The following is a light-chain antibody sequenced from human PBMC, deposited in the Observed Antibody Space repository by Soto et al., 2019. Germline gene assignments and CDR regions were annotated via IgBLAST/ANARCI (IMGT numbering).Light chain of an antibody. V-gene: IGKV3-15*01. CDR2: GAS. J-gene: IGKJ4*01. Sequence: EIVMTQSPATLSVSPGERATLSCRASQSVSGNLAWYQQRPGQAPRLLIYGASTRATGIPARFSGSGSGTEFTLIISSLQSEDFAVYYCQQYNNWPPLTFGGGTKVEIK. CDR3: QQYNNWPPLT. CDR1: QSVSGN.